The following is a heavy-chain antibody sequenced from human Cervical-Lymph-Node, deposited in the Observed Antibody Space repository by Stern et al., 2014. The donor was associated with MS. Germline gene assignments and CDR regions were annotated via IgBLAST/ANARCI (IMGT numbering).Heavy chain of an antibody. V-gene: IGHV3-33*01. D-gene: IGHD4-23*01. Sequence: VQLVESGGGVVQAGRSLRLSCAASGFTFSSYGMHLVRQAPGKGLEWVGVIWYDGNNKYHADSVKGRFTISRDNSKNTLYLQMSSLRAEDTAVYYCARDSGGNYVEDIDYWGQGTLVTVSS. CDR2: IWYDGNNK. CDR1: GFTFSSYG. J-gene: IGHJ4*02. CDR3: ARDSGGNYVEDIDY.